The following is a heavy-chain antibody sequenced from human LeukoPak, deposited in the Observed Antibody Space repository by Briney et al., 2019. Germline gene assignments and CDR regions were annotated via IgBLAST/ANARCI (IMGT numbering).Heavy chain of an antibody. CDR2: IKHSGST. V-gene: IGHV4-34*01. CDR3: ARGQSSTLLWSGHYFDY. D-gene: IGHD3-10*02. CDR1: GGSFSGYY. Sequence: SETLSLTCAVYGGSFSGYYWSWIRQPTGKGLEWIGEIKHSGSTNYNPSLKSRVTISVDTSKNQFSLKLSSVTAADTAVYYCARGQSSTLLWSGHYFDYWGQGTLVTVSS. J-gene: IGHJ4*02.